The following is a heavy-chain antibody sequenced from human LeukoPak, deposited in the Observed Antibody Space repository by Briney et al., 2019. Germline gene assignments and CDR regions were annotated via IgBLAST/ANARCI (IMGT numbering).Heavy chain of an antibody. CDR2: ISAYNGNT. D-gene: IGHD2-15*01. J-gene: IGHJ4*02. CDR3: ARVELGYCSGGSCENFDY. Sequence: ASVKVSCKASGYTFTSYGISWVRQAPGQGLEWMGWISAYNGNTNYAQKLQGRVTMTIDTSTSTAYMELRSLRSDDTAVYYCARVELGYCSGGSCENFDYWGQGTLVTVSS. V-gene: IGHV1-18*01. CDR1: GYTFTSYG.